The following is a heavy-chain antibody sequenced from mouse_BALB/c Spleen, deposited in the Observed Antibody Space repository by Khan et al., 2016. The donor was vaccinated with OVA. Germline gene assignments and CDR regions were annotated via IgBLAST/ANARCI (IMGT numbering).Heavy chain of an antibody. J-gene: IGHJ4*01. CDR1: GYTFTTAG. CDR3: ATSDYAIDY. CDR2: INTHSGVP. Sequence: QIQLVQSGPELKKPGETVRISCKASGYTFTTAGMQWVQKMPGKGLKWIGWINTHSGVPKYAEDFKGRFAISWETSANTAYLQISNLKNEDTATXFCATSDYAIDYWGQGTSVTVSS. V-gene: IGHV9-4*02.